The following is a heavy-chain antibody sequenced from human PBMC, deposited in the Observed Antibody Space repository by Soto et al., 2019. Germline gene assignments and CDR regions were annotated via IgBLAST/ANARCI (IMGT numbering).Heavy chain of an antibody. CDR1: GGSFSGYY. J-gene: IGHJ4*02. D-gene: IGHD3-3*01. Sequence: QVQLQQWGAGLLKPSETLSLTCAVYGGSFSGYYWSWIRQPPGKGLEWIGEINHSGSTNYNPSLKSRVTISVDTSKNQFSLKPSSVTAADTAVYYCARGKGLRFLEWLYFDYWGQGTLVTVSS. CDR3: ARGKGLRFLEWLYFDY. CDR2: INHSGST. V-gene: IGHV4-34*01.